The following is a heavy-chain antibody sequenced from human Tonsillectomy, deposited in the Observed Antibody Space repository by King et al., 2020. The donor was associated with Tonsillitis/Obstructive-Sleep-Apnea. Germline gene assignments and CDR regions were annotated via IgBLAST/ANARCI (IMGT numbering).Heavy chain of an antibody. D-gene: IGHD2-2*01. Sequence: VQLVESGGGVVQPGRSLRLSCAASGFTFSSYGMHWVRQAPGKGLEWVAVIWYDGSNKYYADSVKGRFTISRDNSKNTLYLQMNSLRAEDTAVYYCARDRYCTSTSWPRAFDIWGQGTMVTVSS. CDR1: GFTFSSYG. CDR2: IWYDGSNK. CDR3: ARDRYCTSTSWPRAFDI. J-gene: IGHJ3*02. V-gene: IGHV3-33*01.